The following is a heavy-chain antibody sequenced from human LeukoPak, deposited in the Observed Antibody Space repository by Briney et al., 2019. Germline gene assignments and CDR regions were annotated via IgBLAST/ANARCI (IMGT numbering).Heavy chain of an antibody. D-gene: IGHD3-10*01. J-gene: IGHJ5*01. CDR3: ARSKVWGVVAKRRNWFDS. CDR1: GYSITSGHY. Sequence: SETLSLTCTVSGYSITSGHYWGWIRQSPGKGLEWIGSMYHSGNTYYNPSLKSRVTISVDTSKSQFSLKVTSVTAADTAVYYCARSKVWGVVAKRRNWFDSWGQGTLVTVSS. V-gene: IGHV4-38-2*02. CDR2: MYHSGNT.